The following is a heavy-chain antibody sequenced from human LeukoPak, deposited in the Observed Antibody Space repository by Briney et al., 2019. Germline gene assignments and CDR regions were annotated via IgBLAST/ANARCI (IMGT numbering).Heavy chain of an antibody. CDR2: INWNGGST. CDR3: ARDYGDSPGALNYYYYYMDV. D-gene: IGHD2-21*02. V-gene: IGHV3-20*04. J-gene: IGHJ6*03. CDR1: GFTFGDYG. Sequence: GGSLRLSCAASGFTFGDYGMSWVRQAPGKGLEWVSGINWNGGSTGYADSVKGRFTISRDNAKNSLYLQMNSLRAEDTALYYCARDYGDSPGALNYYYYYMDVWGKGTTVTVSS.